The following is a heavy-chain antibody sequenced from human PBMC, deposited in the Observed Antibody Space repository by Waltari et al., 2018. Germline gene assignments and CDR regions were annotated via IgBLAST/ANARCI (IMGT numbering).Heavy chain of an antibody. CDR1: GLLFSTYW. V-gene: IGHV3-7*03. CDR3: ATFRWLGY. J-gene: IGHJ4*02. D-gene: IGHD3-10*01. CDR2: VNFDGRDK. Sequence: EVQLVESGGGLVQHGGSLRLYCDVSGLLFSTYWMTWVRRGPGKGVVWVAKVNFDGRDKHYVDSVKGRFTISRDNTRNSLFLQMNSLRAEDTAVYYCATFRWLGYWGQGSLVTVSS.